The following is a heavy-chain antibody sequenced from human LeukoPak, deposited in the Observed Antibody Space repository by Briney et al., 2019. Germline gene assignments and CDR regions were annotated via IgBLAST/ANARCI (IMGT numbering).Heavy chain of an antibody. CDR2: IYYSGST. D-gene: IGHD3-3*01. J-gene: IGHJ6*03. V-gene: IGHV4-59*11. CDR1: GGSISSHY. CDR3: ARAAMGYDHFHYMGV. Sequence: SETLSLTCAVSGGSISSHYWSWIRQPPGKGLEWIGYIYYSGSTNYNPSLKSRVTISVDTSKNQFSLKLTSVTAADTAVYYCARAAMGYDHFHYMGVWGRGPTVTVPS.